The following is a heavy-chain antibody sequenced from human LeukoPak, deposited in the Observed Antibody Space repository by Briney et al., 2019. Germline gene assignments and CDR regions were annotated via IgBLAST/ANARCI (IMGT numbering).Heavy chain of an antibody. J-gene: IGHJ4*02. V-gene: IGHV4-39*01. CDR1: GGSISSSSYY. Sequence: SQTLSLTCTVSGGSISSSSYYWGWIRQPPGKGLEWIGSIYYSGSTYYNPSLKSRVTISVDTSKNQFSLKLSSVTAADTAVYYCARRPYCSGGSCTGLFDYWGQGTLVTVSS. CDR3: ARRPYCSGGSCTGLFDY. D-gene: IGHD2-15*01. CDR2: IYYSGST.